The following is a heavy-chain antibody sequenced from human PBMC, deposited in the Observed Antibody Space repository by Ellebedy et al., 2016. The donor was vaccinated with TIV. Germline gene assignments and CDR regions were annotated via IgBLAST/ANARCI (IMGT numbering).Heavy chain of an antibody. D-gene: IGHD3-3*01. CDR1: GYTFTGYY. J-gene: IGHJ6*02. Sequence: ASVKVSXXASGYTFTGYYMHWVRQAPGQGLEWMGWINPNSGGTNYAQKFQGRVTMTRDTSISTAYMELSRLRSDDTAVYYCARDRSPMGGLEWREDYYGMDVWGQGTTVTVSS. CDR2: INPNSGGT. V-gene: IGHV1-2*02. CDR3: ARDRSPMGGLEWREDYYGMDV.